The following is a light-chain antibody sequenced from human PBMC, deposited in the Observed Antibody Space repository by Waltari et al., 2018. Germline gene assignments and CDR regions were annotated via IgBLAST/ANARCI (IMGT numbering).Light chain of an antibody. CDR1: QPVSSNY. CDR3: QQYGSLIT. CDR2: GVS. V-gene: IGKV3-20*01. Sequence: EIVLTQSPGTLSLSPGERATLSCRASQPVSSNYLTWYQQKPGQAPMLLIYGVSTSATGIPDRFSGSGSGTDFTRTISRLEPEDFAVYCWQQYGSLITFGQGTRLEIK. J-gene: IGKJ5*01.